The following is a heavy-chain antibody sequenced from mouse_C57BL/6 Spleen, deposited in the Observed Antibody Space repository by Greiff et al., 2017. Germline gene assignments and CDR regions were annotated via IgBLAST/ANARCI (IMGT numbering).Heavy chain of an antibody. CDR1: GFTFTDYY. CDR3: ARSDYYGGYFDV. V-gene: IGHV7-3*01. D-gene: IGHD1-1*01. J-gene: IGHJ1*03. CDR2: IRNKANGYTT. Sequence: EVQLVESGGGLVQPGGSLSLSCAASGFTFTDYYMSWVRQPPGKALEWLGFIRNKANGYTTEYSASVKGRFTISRDNYQSILYLQMNALRAEDSATYYCARSDYYGGYFDVWGTGTTVTVSS.